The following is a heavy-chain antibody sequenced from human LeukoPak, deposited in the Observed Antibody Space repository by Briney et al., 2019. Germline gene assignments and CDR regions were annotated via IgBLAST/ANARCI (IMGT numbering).Heavy chain of an antibody. Sequence: SETLSLTCTVSGGSISSYYWSWIRQPPGKGLEWIGYIYYSGSTNYNPSLKSRVTISVDTSKNQFSLKLSSVTAADTAVYYCAGTVLDAFDIWGQETMVTVSS. D-gene: IGHD4-17*01. CDR2: IYYSGST. V-gene: IGHV4-59*01. CDR1: GGSISSYY. J-gene: IGHJ3*02. CDR3: AGTVLDAFDI.